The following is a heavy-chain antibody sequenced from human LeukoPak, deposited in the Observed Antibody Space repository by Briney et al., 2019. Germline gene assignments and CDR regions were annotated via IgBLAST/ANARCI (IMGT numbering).Heavy chain of an antibody. CDR2: ISGSGGST. Sequence: SGGSLRLSCAASGFTFSSYAMSWVRQAPGKGLEWVSAISGSGGSTYYADSVKGRFTISRDNSKNTLYLQMNSLRAEDTAVYYCAKNPRSSGYYTIDYWGQGTLVTVSS. CDR1: GFTFSSYA. D-gene: IGHD3-22*01. CDR3: AKNPRSSGYYTIDY. J-gene: IGHJ4*02. V-gene: IGHV3-23*01.